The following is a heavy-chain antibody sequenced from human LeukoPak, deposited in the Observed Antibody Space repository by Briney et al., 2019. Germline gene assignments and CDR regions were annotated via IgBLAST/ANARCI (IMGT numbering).Heavy chain of an antibody. CDR1: GGTFSSYA. CDR2: IIPIFGTA. V-gene: IGHV1-69*06. J-gene: IGHJ4*02. CDR3: ARDCSGGSCYGA. Sequence: SVKVSCKASGGTFSSYAISWVRQAPGQGLEWMGGIIPIFGTANYAQKFQGRVTITADKSTSTAYMELSSLRPEDTAVYYCARDCSGGSCYGAWGQGTLVTVSS. D-gene: IGHD2-15*01.